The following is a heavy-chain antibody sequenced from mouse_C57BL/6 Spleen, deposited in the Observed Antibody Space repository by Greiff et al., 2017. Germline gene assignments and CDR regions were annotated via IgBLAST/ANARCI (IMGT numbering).Heavy chain of an antibody. CDR3: TGIDSNYAFAY. J-gene: IGHJ3*01. CDR1: GFTFSSYA. Sequence: EVKLVESGEGLVKPGGSLKLSCAASGFTFSSYAMSWVRQTPEKRLEWVAYISSGGDYIYYADTVKGRFTLSRDNARNTLYLQMSSLKSEDTAMYYCTGIDSNYAFAYWGQGTLVTVSA. V-gene: IGHV5-9-1*02. CDR2: ISSGGDYI. D-gene: IGHD2-5*01.